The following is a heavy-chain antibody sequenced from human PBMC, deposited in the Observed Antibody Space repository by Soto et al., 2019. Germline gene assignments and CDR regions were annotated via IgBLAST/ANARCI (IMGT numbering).Heavy chain of an antibody. CDR1: GFTFSSYA. V-gene: IGHV3-23*01. CDR2: ISGSGGST. D-gene: IGHD1-26*01. J-gene: IGHJ4*02. CDR3: ARRGSGSDYDY. Sequence: EVQLLESGGGLVQPGGSLRLSCAASGFTFSSYAMRWVRQAPVKGLEWVSAISGSGGSTYYADSVKGRFTISRDNSKNTLYLQMNGLRAEDTVVYYCARRGSGSDYDYWGQGTRVTVSS.